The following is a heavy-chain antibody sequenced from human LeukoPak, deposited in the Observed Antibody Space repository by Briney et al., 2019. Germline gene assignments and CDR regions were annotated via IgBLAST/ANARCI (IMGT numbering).Heavy chain of an antibody. Sequence: GGSLRLSCADSGFTVSSNYMRWVRQAPGKGLEWVSVIYSGGSTHYADSVKGRFTISRDNSKNTLYLQMNSLRAEDTAVYYCARGALGAAGRLDYWGQGTLVTVSS. CDR3: ARGALGAAGRLDY. CDR2: IYSGGST. D-gene: IGHD6-13*01. CDR1: GFTVSSNY. J-gene: IGHJ4*02. V-gene: IGHV3-66*01.